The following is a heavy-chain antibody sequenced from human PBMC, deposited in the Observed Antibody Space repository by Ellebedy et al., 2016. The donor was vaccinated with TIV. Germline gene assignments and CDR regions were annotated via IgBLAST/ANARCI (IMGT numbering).Heavy chain of an antibody. Sequence: GESLKISCEASGFAFSSYNMNWVRQAPGKGLEWVSYISSSSSAIYYADSVEGRFTISRDNAKNSLYLQMNSLRDEDTAVYYCARGNTIFGVVFHDYWGQGTLVTVSS. CDR2: ISSSSSAI. CDR3: ARGNTIFGVVFHDY. J-gene: IGHJ4*02. CDR1: GFAFSSYN. D-gene: IGHD3-3*01. V-gene: IGHV3-48*02.